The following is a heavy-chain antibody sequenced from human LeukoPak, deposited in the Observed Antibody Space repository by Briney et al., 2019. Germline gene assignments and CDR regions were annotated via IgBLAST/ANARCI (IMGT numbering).Heavy chain of an antibody. CDR2: IKSDGSST. Sequence: GGSLRLSCAASGFTFSSYWMHWVRQAPGKGLVWVSRIKSDGSSTSYADSVKGRFTVSRDNAKNTLYLQMNSLRAEDMAVYYCARGDGYGMDYWGQGTRVTVSS. D-gene: IGHD5-24*01. J-gene: IGHJ4*02. V-gene: IGHV3-74*01. CDR1: GFTFSSYW. CDR3: ARGDGYGMDY.